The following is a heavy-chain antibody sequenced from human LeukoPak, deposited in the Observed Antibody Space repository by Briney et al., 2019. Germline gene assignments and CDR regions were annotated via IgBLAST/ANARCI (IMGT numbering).Heavy chain of an antibody. D-gene: IGHD5-18*01. J-gene: IGHJ4*02. CDR3: ATVYYNYGYNY. CDR2: IKSKTDGGTT. CDR1: GFTFRNAW. V-gene: IGHV3-15*01. Sequence: GGSLRLSCAASGFTFRNAWMTWVRQAPGKRLEWVGRIKSKTDGGTTDYAAPVKGRFTISRDDSKNTLYLQMNSLKTEDTAVYFCATVYYNYGYNYWGQGTLVTVSS.